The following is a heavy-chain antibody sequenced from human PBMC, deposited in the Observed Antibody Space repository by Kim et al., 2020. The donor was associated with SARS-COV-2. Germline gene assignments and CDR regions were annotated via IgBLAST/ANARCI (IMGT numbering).Heavy chain of an antibody. V-gene: IGHV3-53*01. Sequence: GGSLRLSCAASGLAVSSNYMTWVRQAPGKGLEWVSSIYSGGSTYYTDSVKGRFTISRDNSKNTMYLEMSSLRAEDTAVYYCARTILFYNGMDVWGQGTTVTVS. CDR2: IYSGGST. CDR1: GLAVSSNY. J-gene: IGHJ6*02. CDR3: ARTILFYNGMDV. D-gene: IGHD2-8*01.